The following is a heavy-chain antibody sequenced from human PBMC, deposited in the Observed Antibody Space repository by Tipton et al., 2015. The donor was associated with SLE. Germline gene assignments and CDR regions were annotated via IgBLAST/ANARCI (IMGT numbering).Heavy chain of an antibody. CDR1: GDSISSGSFY. J-gene: IGHJ6*03. D-gene: IGHD2-15*01. CDR3: TRDRTPDYYYYYMDV. CDR2: INYRGST. V-gene: IGHV4-39*07. Sequence: TLSLTCTVSGDSISSGSFYWGWIRQPPGKGLEWIVNINYRGSTYYSPSLKSRVSVSVDTSKNQFSLRVTSVTAADSAIYYCTRDRTPDYYYYYMDVWGKGTTVTVSS.